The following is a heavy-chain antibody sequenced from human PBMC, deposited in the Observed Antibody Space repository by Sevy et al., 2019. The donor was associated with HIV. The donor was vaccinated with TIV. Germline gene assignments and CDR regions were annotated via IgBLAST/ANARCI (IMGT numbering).Heavy chain of an antibody. CDR1: GGSISSYY. Sequence: TENLSLTCTVSGGSISSYYWSWIRQPPGKGLERIGYIYYRGSTNYNPSLKSRVTISVDTSKNQFSLKLSSVTAADTALYYCARRTNWGFEGDYYYMDVWGKGTTVTVSS. V-gene: IGHV4-59*01. J-gene: IGHJ6*03. CDR3: ARRTNWGFEGDYYYMDV. D-gene: IGHD7-27*01. CDR2: IYYRGST.